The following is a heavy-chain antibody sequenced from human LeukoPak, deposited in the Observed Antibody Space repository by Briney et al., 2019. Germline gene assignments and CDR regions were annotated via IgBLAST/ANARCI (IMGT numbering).Heavy chain of an antibody. CDR1: GGSISTDNCY. D-gene: IGHD3-10*01. V-gene: IGHV4-39*01. CDR3: ARHYGSGMDYFDP. Sequence: PSETLSLTCTVSGGSISTDNCYWGWIRQPPGKGLEWIGSIYYNGNTYYNPSLKSRVTISVDTSKNQCSLKLTSVTAADTAVYYCARHYGSGMDYFDPWGQGTLVTVSS. J-gene: IGHJ5*02. CDR2: IYYNGNT.